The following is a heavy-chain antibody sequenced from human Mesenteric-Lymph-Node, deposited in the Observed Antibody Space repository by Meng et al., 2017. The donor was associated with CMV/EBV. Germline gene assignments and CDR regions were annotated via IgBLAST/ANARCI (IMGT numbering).Heavy chain of an antibody. V-gene: IGHV4-59*01. CDR3: ARVDHYGDYVDS. CDR2: IYSTGST. CDR1: GGSISGFY. J-gene: IGHJ4*02. D-gene: IGHD4-17*01. Sequence: SETLSLTCTVSGGSISGFYWSLVRQPPGGGLEWIAYIYSTGSTNYNPSLKSRVTISLDTSKNQLSLKLTSMTAADTAVYYCARVDHYGDYVDSWGQGTLVTVSS.